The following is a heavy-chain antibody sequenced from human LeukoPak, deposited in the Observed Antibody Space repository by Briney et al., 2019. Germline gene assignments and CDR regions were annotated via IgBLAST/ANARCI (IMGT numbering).Heavy chain of an antibody. D-gene: IGHD3-22*01. V-gene: IGHV3-23*01. CDR2: ISGSGGST. CDR1: GFTFSSYA. J-gene: IGHJ3*02. Sequence: GGSLRLSCAASGFTFSSYAMSWVRQAPGKGLEWVSAISGSGGSTYYAGSVKGRFTISRDNSKNTLYLQMNSLRAEDTAVYYCAKDRDYYNSRGAFDIWGQGTMVTVSS. CDR3: AKDRDYYNSRGAFDI.